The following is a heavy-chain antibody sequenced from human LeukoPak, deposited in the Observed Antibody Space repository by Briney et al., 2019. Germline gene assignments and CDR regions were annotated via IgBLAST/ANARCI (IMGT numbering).Heavy chain of an antibody. V-gene: IGHV4-34*01. CDR2: INHSGST. Sequence: SSETLSLTCAVYGGSFSGYYWSWIRQPPGKGLEWIGEINHSGSTNYNPSLKSRVTISVDTSKNQFSLKLSSVTAADTAVYYCARGPRYNWNYAPLDYWGQGTLVTVSS. CDR3: ARGPRYNWNYAPLDY. D-gene: IGHD1-7*01. CDR1: GGSFSGYY. J-gene: IGHJ4*02.